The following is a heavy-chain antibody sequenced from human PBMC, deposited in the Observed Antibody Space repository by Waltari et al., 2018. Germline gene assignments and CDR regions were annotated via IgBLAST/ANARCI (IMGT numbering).Heavy chain of an antibody. V-gene: IGHV3-7*01. Sequence: EVQLVESGGGLVQPGGSLRLSCAASGFSFSTFWITWVRQAPGKGLEWVASIKQDGSEKYYVDSVKGRFTISRDNAKNSLYLQMNSLRDEDTAVYYCARGLSIRAMTMVVTIDYWGQGTLVTVSS. CDR2: IKQDGSEK. CDR1: GFSFSTFW. D-gene: IGHD4-17*01. J-gene: IGHJ4*02. CDR3: ARGLSIRAMTMVVTIDY.